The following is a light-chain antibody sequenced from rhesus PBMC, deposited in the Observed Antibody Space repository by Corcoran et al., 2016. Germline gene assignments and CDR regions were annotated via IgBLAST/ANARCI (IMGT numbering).Light chain of an antibody. Sequence: EIVMTQSPATLSLSPGETATLSCMASESVGSYLAWYQQKPGQAPKLLVHSAYFRATGIPDRFSGSGYRTEFTLTSTSLEPEDVGVYHCQQYNDLRPTFGQGTKVEIK. CDR3: QQYNDLRPT. CDR1: ESVGSY. J-gene: IGKJ1*01. V-gene: IGKV3-40*03. CDR2: SAY.